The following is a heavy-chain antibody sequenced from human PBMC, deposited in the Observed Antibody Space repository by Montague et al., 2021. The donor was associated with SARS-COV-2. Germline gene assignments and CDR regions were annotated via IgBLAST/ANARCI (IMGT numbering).Heavy chain of an antibody. D-gene: IGHD6-13*01. Sequence: CAISGDSVSSNSAAWNWIRQSPSRGLEWLGRTYYRSKWYNDYAVSVKSRITIDPDTSKNQFPLQLNSVTPEDTAVYYCARGGSWLYYFDYWGQGTLVTVSS. CDR3: ARGGSWLYYFDY. CDR2: TYYRSKWYN. J-gene: IGHJ4*02. V-gene: IGHV6-1*01. CDR1: GDSVSSNSAA.